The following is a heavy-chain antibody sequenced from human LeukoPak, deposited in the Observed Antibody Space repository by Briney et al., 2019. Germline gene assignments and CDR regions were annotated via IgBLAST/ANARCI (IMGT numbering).Heavy chain of an antibody. Sequence: GGSLRLSCAASGFTFISYSMNWVRQVPGKGLVWVARINTYGTSTTYGDSVEGRFTISRDNAKNTLYLEMNSLRDDDTAVYYCARGSTTVTTKDWYDPWGQGTQVTVSA. D-gene: IGHD4-17*01. CDR1: GFTFISYS. J-gene: IGHJ5*02. V-gene: IGHV3-74*03. CDR3: ARGSTTVTTKDWYDP. CDR2: INTYGTST.